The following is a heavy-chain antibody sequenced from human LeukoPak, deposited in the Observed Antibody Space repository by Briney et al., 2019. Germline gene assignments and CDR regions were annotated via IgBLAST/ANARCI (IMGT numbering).Heavy chain of an antibody. J-gene: IGHJ4*02. D-gene: IGHD3-10*01. Sequence: GGSLRLSCAASGFTFSSYAMSWVRQAPGKGLEWVSAISGSGGSTYYADSVKGRFTISRDNSKNTLYLQMNSRRAEDTAVYYCAKDSGSGSYYKVGGYYFDYWGQGTLVTVSS. V-gene: IGHV3-23*01. CDR2: ISGSGGST. CDR3: AKDSGSGSYYKVGGYYFDY. CDR1: GFTFSSYA.